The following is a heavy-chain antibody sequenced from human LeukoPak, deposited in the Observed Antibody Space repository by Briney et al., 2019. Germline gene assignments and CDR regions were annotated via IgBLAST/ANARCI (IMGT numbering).Heavy chain of an antibody. V-gene: IGHV3-23*01. CDR3: ASQGHSSGWCFDY. J-gene: IGHJ4*02. Sequence: AGGSLRLSCAASGFTFSSYSMNWVRQAPGKGLEWVSAISGSGGSTYYADSVKGRFTISRDNSKNTLYLQMNSLRAEDTAVYYCASQGHSSGWCFDYWGQGTLVTVSS. CDR2: ISGSGGST. CDR1: GFTFSSYS. D-gene: IGHD6-19*01.